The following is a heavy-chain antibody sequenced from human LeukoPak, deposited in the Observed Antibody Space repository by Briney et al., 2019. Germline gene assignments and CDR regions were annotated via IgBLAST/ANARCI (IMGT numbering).Heavy chain of an antibody. D-gene: IGHD1-14*01. CDR3: ARASVTYNYYYGMDV. V-gene: IGHV4-61*01. CDR1: GGSVSSGSYY. J-gene: IGHJ6*02. Sequence: LETLSLTCTVSGGSVSSGSYYWSWIRQPPGKGLEWIGYIYYSGSTNYNPSLKSRVIISVDTSKNQFSLKLSSVTAADTAVYYCARASVTYNYYYGMDVWGQGTTVTVSS. CDR2: IYYSGST.